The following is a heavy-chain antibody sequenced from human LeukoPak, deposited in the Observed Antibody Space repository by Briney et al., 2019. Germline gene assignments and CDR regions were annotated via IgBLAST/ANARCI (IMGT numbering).Heavy chain of an antibody. D-gene: IGHD3-10*01. CDR3: ARHYDSWSYPLDV. J-gene: IGHJ4*02. V-gene: IGHV4-59*08. Sequence: SETLSLTCTVSGGSIRGYFWSWIRQPPGKGLEWIGHIYSSGSSTYTPSLQGRVTISLDTSKNQFSLKLGSMTAADSAVYYCARHYDSWSYPLDVWGQGTLVTASS. CDR2: IYSSGSS. CDR1: GGSIRGYF.